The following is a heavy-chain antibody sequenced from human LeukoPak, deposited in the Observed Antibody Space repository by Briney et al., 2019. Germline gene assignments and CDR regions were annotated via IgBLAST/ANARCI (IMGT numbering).Heavy chain of an antibody. CDR3: ARVWGSYPFDY. CDR1: GGSVSSGSYY. D-gene: IGHD1-26*01. Sequence: PSETLSLTCTVSGGSVSSGSYYWSWIRQPPGKGLEWIGYIYYSGSTNYNPSLKSRVTISVDTSKNQISLKLSSVTAADTAVYYCARVWGSYPFDYWGQGTLVTVSS. V-gene: IGHV4-61*01. CDR2: IYYSGST. J-gene: IGHJ4*02.